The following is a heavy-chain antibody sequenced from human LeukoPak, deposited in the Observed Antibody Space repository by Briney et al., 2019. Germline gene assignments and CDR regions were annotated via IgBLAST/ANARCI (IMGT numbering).Heavy chain of an antibody. CDR1: GCSFISYW. CDR2: IYPGDSDT. J-gene: IGHJ4*02. V-gene: IGHV5-51*01. Sequence: GGSLKISFKGSGCSFISYWIGWVRQLPGKGRAWMGIIYPGDSDTRYSPSFQAQVTISADKSISTAFLQWSSLKASDTAMYYCARLTWSGWYVDYWGQGTLVTVSS. D-gene: IGHD6-19*01. CDR3: ARLTWSGWYVDY.